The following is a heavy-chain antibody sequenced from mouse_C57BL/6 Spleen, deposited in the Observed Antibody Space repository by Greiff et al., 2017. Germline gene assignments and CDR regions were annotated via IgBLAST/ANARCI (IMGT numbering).Heavy chain of an antibody. CDR1: GFTFSSYG. V-gene: IGHV5-6*01. CDR3: ASHDYYGKSPHYAY. Sequence: EVQLKESGGDLVKPGGSLKLSCAASGFTFSSYGMSWVRQTPDKRLEWVATISSGGSYTYYPDSVKGLFTISRDNAKNTLYLQMSSLKAEDTAICYCASHDYYGKSPHYAYWGQGTLVTVAT. D-gene: IGHD1-1*01. CDR2: ISSGGSYT. J-gene: IGHJ3*01.